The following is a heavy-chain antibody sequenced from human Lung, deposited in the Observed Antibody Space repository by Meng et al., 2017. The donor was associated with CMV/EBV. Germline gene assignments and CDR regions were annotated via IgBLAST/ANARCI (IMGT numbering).Heavy chain of an antibody. V-gene: IGHV1-18*01. CDR2: ISAYNGNT. Sequence: QDQLGQSGAEVKKPGASVKVSCKASGYTFTSYGISWVRQAPGQGLEWMGWISAYNGNTNYAQKLQGRVTMTTDTSTSTAYMELRSLRSDDTAVYYCAASSSSWYQNWFDPWGQGTLVTVSS. D-gene: IGHD6-13*01. CDR3: AASSSSWYQNWFDP. CDR1: GYTFTSYG. J-gene: IGHJ5*02.